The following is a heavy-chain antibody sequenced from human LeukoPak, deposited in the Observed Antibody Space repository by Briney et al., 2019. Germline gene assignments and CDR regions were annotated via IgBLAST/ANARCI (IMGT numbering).Heavy chain of an antibody. J-gene: IGHJ3*02. CDR2: IDPNTGDS. D-gene: IGHD3-9*01. CDR1: EYTFTGYY. CDR3: ARVSPIRYFDWLTPPHAAFDI. V-gene: IGHV1-2*02. Sequence: ASVKVSCKASEYTFTGYYIHWVRQAPGQGLEWMGWIDPNTGDSNYVQKFQGRVTMTRDTSISTAYMELSRLRSDDTAVYYCARVSPIRYFDWLTPPHAAFDIWGQGTMVTVSS.